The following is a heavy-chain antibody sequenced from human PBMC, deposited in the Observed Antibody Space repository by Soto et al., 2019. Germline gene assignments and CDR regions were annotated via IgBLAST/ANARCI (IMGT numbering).Heavy chain of an antibody. CDR1: GGSISSTDW. CDR3: ARSKSGGSYYFDY. D-gene: IGHD1-26*01. Sequence: QVQLQESGPGLVKPSGTPSLTCAVSGGSISSTDWWSWVRQPPGKGLEWIGEIYHGGSTNYNPSLKSRVTISVDRSKNQCSLKLTSVTAADTAVYYWARSKSGGSYYFDYWGQGTLVTVSS. V-gene: IGHV4-4*02. J-gene: IGHJ4*02. CDR2: IYHGGST.